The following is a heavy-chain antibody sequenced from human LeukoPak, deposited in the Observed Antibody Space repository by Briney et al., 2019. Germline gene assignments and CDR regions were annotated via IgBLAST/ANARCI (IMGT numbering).Heavy chain of an antibody. J-gene: IGHJ5*02. D-gene: IGHD2-2*01. Sequence: GASVKVSCKASGGTFSSYAISWVRQAPGQGLEWMGGIIPIFGTANYAQKFQGRVTITADESTSTAYMELSSLRSEDTAVYYCARSRLGYCSSTSCYSLNWFDPWGQGTLVTVSS. CDR1: GGTFSSYA. V-gene: IGHV1-69*13. CDR3: ARSRLGYCSSTSCYSLNWFDP. CDR2: IIPIFGTA.